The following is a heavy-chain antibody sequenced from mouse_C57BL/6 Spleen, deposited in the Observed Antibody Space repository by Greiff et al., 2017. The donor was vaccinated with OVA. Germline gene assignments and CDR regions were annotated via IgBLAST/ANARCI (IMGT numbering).Heavy chain of an antibody. CDR2: IYPGSGST. J-gene: IGHJ4*01. Sequence: QVQLQQPGAELVKPGASVKMSCKASGYTFTSYWITWVKQRPGQGLEWIGDIYPGSGSTNYNEKFKSKATLTVDTSSSTAYMQLSSLTSEDSAVYYCARWRVYDYDAMDYWGQGTSVTVSS. V-gene: IGHV1-55*01. CDR3: ARWRVYDYDAMDY. CDR1: GYTFTSYW. D-gene: IGHD1-1*01.